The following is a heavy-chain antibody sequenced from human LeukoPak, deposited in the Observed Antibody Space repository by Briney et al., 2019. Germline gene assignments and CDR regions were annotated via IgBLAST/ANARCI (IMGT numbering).Heavy chain of an antibody. CDR1: GFTFSRHW. V-gene: IGHV3-21*01. CDR3: AREPTYYYYYMDV. J-gene: IGHJ6*03. CDR2: ISSSSSYI. Sequence: GGSLRLSCVASGFTFSRHWMAWVRQAPGKGLEWVSSISSSSSYIYYADSVKGRFTISRDNAKNSLYLQMNSLRAEDTAVYYCAREPTYYYYYMDVWGKGTTVTVSS.